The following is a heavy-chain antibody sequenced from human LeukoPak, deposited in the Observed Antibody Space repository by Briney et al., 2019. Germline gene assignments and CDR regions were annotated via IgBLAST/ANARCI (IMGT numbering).Heavy chain of an antibody. CDR2: IKEDGSEK. CDR3: ARDSSGYQ. D-gene: IGHD3-22*01. Sequence: GGSLRLSCAASGFTFSTYWMSWVRQAPGKGLEWVANIKEDGSEKYYGDSVKGRFTISRDNAKHSLYLEMNSLRVEDTAVYYCARDSSGYQWGQGTLVTVSS. CDR1: GFTFSTYW. V-gene: IGHV3-7*01. J-gene: IGHJ4*02.